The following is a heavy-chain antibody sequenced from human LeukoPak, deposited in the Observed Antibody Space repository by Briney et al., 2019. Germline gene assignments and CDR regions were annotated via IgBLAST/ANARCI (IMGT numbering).Heavy chain of an antibody. Sequence: SQTLSLTCAISGDSVSSNSASWNWIRQSPSRGLEWLGGTYYRSKWYNDYAVSVRGRITINPDTSKNHFSLQLNSVTPEDTAIYYCARMGKSGQHFDWLYPFDAWGQGTLVTVSS. CDR1: GDSVSSNSAS. V-gene: IGHV6-1*01. D-gene: IGHD3-9*01. CDR2: TYYRSKWYN. J-gene: IGHJ5*02. CDR3: ARMGKSGQHFDWLYPFDA.